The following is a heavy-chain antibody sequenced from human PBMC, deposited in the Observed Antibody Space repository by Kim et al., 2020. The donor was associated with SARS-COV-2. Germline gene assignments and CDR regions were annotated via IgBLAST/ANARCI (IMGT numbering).Heavy chain of an antibody. J-gene: IGHJ3*01. CDR1: GGSISSGGYY. V-gene: IGHV4-31*03. D-gene: IGHD3-22*01. CDR3: ARSNYHDSSGFSFDV. CDR2: IYYVGST. Sequence: SETLSLTCTVSGGSISSGGYYWSWIRQHLGKGLEGIGYIYYVGSTHYNPSLKSRVTMSVDTPKNQYSLKLSSLTASDTPVYFCARSNYHDSSGFSFDVWG.